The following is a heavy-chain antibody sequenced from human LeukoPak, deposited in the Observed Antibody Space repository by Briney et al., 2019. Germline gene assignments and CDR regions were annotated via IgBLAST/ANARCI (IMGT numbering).Heavy chain of an antibody. CDR2: ISISGTKT. CDR3: ANEIRPNDY. D-gene: IGHD4-17*01. CDR1: DFDFSSHA. Sequence: GGPLRLSCAASDFDFSSHAMTWVRQAPGKGLEWVSAISISGTKTYYGDSVKGRFIISRDNSKNTLYLQMNSLRVEDTAVYYCANEIRPNDYWGQGTLVTVSS. V-gene: IGHV3-23*01. J-gene: IGHJ4*02.